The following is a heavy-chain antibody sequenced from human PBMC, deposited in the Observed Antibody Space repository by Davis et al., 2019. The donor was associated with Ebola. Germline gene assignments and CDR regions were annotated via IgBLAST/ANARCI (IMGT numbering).Heavy chain of an antibody. Sequence: GESLKISCKGSGYSFTSYWIGWVRQMPGKGLEWMRIIYPGDSDTRYSPSFQGQVTISADKSISTAYLQWSSLKASDTAMYYCARLPYCSSTSCYPWFDPWGQGTLVTVSS. CDR2: IYPGDSDT. CDR3: ARLPYCSSTSCYPWFDP. CDR1: GYSFTSYW. D-gene: IGHD2-2*01. V-gene: IGHV5-51*01. J-gene: IGHJ5*02.